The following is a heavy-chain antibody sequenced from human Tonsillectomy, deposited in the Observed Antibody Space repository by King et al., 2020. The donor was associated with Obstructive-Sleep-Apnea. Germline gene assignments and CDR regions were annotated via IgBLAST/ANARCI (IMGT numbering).Heavy chain of an antibody. CDR1: GFTFSSYS. CDR3: AREGPYYYYGMDV. Sequence: VQLVESGGGLVQPGGSLRLSCAASGFTFSSYSMNWVRQAPGKGLEWVSYISSSSSTIYYADSVKGRFTISRDNAKNSLYLQMNSLRAEDTAVYYCAREGPYYYYGMDVWGQGTTVTVSS. V-gene: IGHV3-48*04. J-gene: IGHJ6*02. CDR2: ISSSSSTI.